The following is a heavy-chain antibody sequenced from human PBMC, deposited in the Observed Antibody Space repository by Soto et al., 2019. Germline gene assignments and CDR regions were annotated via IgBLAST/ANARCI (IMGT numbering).Heavy chain of an antibody. Sequence: SETLSLTCVVSGDSMTRGSYYWAWIRQPPGKGLEWIGSFYYTGSTNYNPSLKSRVTVSADTSDNHFSLSLTSVTAADTAIYFCVCSLGPTTGIDYWGQGILVTVSS. CDR2: FYYTGST. CDR1: GDSMTRGSYY. D-gene: IGHD1-26*01. J-gene: IGHJ4*02. V-gene: IGHV4-39*02. CDR3: VCSLGPTTGIDY.